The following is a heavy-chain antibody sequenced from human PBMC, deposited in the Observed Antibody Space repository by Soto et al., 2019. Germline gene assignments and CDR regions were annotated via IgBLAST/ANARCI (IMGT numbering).Heavy chain of an antibody. Sequence: ASVKVSCKASGYTFTSYGISWVRQAPGQGLEWMGWISAYNGNTNYAQKLQGRVTMTTDTSTSTAYMELRSLRSDDTAVYYCARTPKASFRAVNWFDPWGQGTLVTVSS. CDR2: ISAYNGNT. D-gene: IGHD1-26*01. CDR3: ARTPKASFRAVNWFDP. V-gene: IGHV1-18*01. CDR1: GYTFTSYG. J-gene: IGHJ5*02.